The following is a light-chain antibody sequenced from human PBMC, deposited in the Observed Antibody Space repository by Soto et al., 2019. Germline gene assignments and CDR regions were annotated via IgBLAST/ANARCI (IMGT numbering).Light chain of an antibody. CDR2: DVD. Sequence: QSALTQPRSVSGSPGQSVAISCTGTSSDIGGYNYVSWYQQHPGKAPKVMIYDVDKRPSGVPDRFSGSKSGNTASLTITDLQAEDEADYYCCLNAGRPDVFGTGTKLTVL. V-gene: IGLV2-11*01. CDR3: CLNAGRPDV. J-gene: IGLJ1*01. CDR1: SSDIGGYNY.